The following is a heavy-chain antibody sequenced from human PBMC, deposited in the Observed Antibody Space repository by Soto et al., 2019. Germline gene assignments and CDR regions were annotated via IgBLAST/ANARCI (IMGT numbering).Heavy chain of an antibody. J-gene: IGHJ6*02. CDR3: ATAPGVVVLAAPYYYGMDV. Sequence: QVQLVQSGAEVKKPGSSVKVSCKASGGTFSSYAISWVRQAPGQGLEWMGGIIPIFGTANYAQKFQGRVTITADESTSTAYMELSSLRSEDTPVYYCATAPGVVVLAAPYYYGMDVWGQGTTVTVSS. V-gene: IGHV1-69*01. CDR1: GGTFSSYA. D-gene: IGHD2-2*01. CDR2: IIPIFGTA.